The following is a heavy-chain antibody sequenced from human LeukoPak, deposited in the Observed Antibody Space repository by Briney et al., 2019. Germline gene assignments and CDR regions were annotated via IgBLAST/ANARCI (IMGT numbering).Heavy chain of an antibody. J-gene: IGHJ5*02. Sequence: GGSLRLSCAASGLTFSSYSMIWVRQAPGKGLEWVSAISGSGGSTYYADSVKGRFTISRDNSKNTLYLQMNSLRAEDTAVYYCAKGPHAAIVADWFDPWGQGTLVTVSS. CDR1: GLTFSSYS. CDR3: AKGPHAAIVADWFDP. CDR2: ISGSGGST. D-gene: IGHD3-22*01. V-gene: IGHV3-23*01.